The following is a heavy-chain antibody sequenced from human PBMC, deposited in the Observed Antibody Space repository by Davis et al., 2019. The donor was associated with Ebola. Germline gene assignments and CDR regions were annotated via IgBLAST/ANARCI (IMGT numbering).Heavy chain of an antibody. V-gene: IGHV3-23*01. CDR1: GFVFRNYV. CDR3: AKDTSNIWFDI. J-gene: IGHJ3*02. CDR2: LGLSADT. D-gene: IGHD1-26*01. Sequence: GESLKISCVASGFVFRNYVMSWVRRAPGKGLEWVSTLGLSADTYYADSVKGRFTISRDNSKNTLYLQLNTLRAEDTAIYYCAKDTSNIWFDIWGQGTMVTVSS.